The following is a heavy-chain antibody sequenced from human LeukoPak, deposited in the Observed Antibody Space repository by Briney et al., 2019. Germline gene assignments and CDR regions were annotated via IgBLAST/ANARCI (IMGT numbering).Heavy chain of an antibody. Sequence: GGSLRLSCAGSGFIFRDYWLTWVRQAPGKGLEWVANINPDGSDKNYADSLKGRFTIFRDNAKNLLFLQMNSLRVEDTAVYYCAGPPQAGPFDYWGQGTLVTVSS. V-gene: IGHV3-7*01. CDR2: INPDGSDK. CDR3: AGPPQAGPFDY. CDR1: GFIFRDYW. D-gene: IGHD6-19*01. J-gene: IGHJ4*02.